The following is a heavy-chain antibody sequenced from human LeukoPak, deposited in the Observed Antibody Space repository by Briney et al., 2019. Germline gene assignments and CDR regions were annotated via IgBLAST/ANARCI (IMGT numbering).Heavy chain of an antibody. Sequence: PSETLSLTCTVSGDSFSSYYWSWIRQPPGKGLEWIGYIYYSGSTNYNPSLKSRVTISLDTTKNKFSLKLNSVTAADTAVYYCARQKRVDWFDPWGQGTLVTVSS. CDR3: ARQKRVDWFDP. CDR1: GDSFSSYY. D-gene: IGHD2-15*01. J-gene: IGHJ5*02. CDR2: IYYSGST. V-gene: IGHV4-59*08.